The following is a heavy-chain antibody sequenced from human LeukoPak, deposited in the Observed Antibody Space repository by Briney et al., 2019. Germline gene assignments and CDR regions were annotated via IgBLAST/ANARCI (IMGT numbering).Heavy chain of an antibody. CDR3: ARDGISGSPDY. CDR2: ISSSSSTI. D-gene: IGHD3-22*01. Sequence: GGSLRLSCAASGFTFSSYSMNWVRRAPGKGLEWVSYISSSSSTIYYADSVKGRFTISRDNAKNPLYLQMNSLRAEDTAVYYCARDGISGSPDYWGQGTLVTVSS. V-gene: IGHV3-48*01. CDR1: GFTFSSYS. J-gene: IGHJ4*02.